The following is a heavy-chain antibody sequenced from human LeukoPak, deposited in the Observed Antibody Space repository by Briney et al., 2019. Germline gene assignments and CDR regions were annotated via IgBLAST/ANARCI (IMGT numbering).Heavy chain of an antibody. CDR2: IYSGGST. V-gene: IGHV3-53*01. Sequence: PGGSLRLSCAASGFTVSSNYMSWVRQAPGKGLEWVSVIYSGGSTYYADSVKGRFTISRDNSKNTLYLQMNSLRAEDTAVYYCARDQGSYYGLLDYWGQGTLVTVSS. D-gene: IGHD1-26*01. J-gene: IGHJ4*02. CDR1: GFTVSSNY. CDR3: ARDQGSYYGLLDY.